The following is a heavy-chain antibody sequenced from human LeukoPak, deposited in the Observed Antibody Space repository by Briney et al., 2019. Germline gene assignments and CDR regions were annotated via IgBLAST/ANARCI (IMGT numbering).Heavy chain of an antibody. CDR1: GFTFSTYA. CDR2: ISGNSDMT. D-gene: IGHD1-26*01. J-gene: IGHJ3*02. V-gene: IGHV3-23*01. CDR3: AKGGAQITLRSAPHAFDI. Sequence: GGSLRLSCAASGFTFSTYAMTWVRQAPGKGLEWVSGISGNSDMTYYADSVKGRFSISRDNSKNTLYLQMNSLRAEDTAVYYCAKGGAQITLRSAPHAFDIWGQGTMVTVSS.